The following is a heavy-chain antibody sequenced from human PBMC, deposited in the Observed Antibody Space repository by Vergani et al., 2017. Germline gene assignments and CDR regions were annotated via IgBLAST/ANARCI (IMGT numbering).Heavy chain of an antibody. CDR1: GGSISSGSYY. CDR2: IYTSGST. V-gene: IGHV4-61*02. D-gene: IGHD5-18*01. J-gene: IGHJ5*02. Sequence: QVQLQQWGAGLLKPSETLSLTCAVYGGSISSGSYYWSWIRQPAGKGLEWIGRIYTSGSTNYNPSLKSRVTISVDTSKNQFSLKLSSVTAADTAVYYCAREGDTAMVLSGNWFDPWGQGTLVTVSS. CDR3: AREGDTAMVLSGNWFDP.